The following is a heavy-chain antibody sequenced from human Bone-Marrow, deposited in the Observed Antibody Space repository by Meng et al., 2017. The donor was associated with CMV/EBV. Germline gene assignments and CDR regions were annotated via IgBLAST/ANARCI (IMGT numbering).Heavy chain of an antibody. CDR3: ATRPEGSSWSGYYYGMDV. CDR2: IIPIFGTA. J-gene: IGHJ6*02. CDR1: VGTFSSYA. Sequence: SVKVSCKASVGTFSSYAISWVRQAPGQGLEWMGGIIPIFGTANYAQKFQGRVTITTDESTSTAYMELSSLRAEDTAVYYCATRPEGSSWSGYYYGMDVWGQGTTVTVSS. V-gene: IGHV1-69*05. D-gene: IGHD6-13*01.